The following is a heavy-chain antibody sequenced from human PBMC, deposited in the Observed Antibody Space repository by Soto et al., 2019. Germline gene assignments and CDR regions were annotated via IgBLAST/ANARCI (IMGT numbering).Heavy chain of an antibody. CDR3: AADLNCSGGSCTGGAGGRDV. CDR1: GSTFTSSA. D-gene: IGHD2-15*01. CDR2: IVVGSGNT. J-gene: IGHJ6*02. V-gene: IGHV1-58*01. Sequence: SVKVPCKASGSTFTSSAVQWVRQARGQRLEWIGWIVVGSGNTNYAQKFQERVTITRDMSTSTAYMELSSLRSEDTAVYYCAADLNCSGGSCTGGAGGRDVWGQGTTVTVSS.